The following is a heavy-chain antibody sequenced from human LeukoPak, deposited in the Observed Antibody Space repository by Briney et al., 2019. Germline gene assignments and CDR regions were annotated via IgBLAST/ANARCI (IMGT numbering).Heavy chain of an antibody. D-gene: IGHD3-22*01. J-gene: IGHJ4*02. V-gene: IGHV3-23*01. CDR2: ISSGGST. Sequence: GGSLRLSCAASVFTFSSYDMSWVRQAPGKGLEWVSSISSGGSTHYADSLKGRFTISRDNSKKTLYLQMKTLRAEDTAVYYCAKESRRGAISMIVVVTRTYFDYWGQGTLVTVSS. CDR1: VFTFSSYD. CDR3: AKESRRGAISMIVVVTRTYFDY.